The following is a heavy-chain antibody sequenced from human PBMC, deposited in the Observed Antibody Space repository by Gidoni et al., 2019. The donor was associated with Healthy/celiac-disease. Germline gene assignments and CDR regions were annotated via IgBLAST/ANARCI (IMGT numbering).Heavy chain of an antibody. Sequence: EVQLVQSGAEVKKPGASLKISCQGSGYTFTSYWIGWVRQMPGKGLEWMGIIYPGDSDTRYSPSFQGQVTISADKSISTAYLQWSSLKASDTAMYYCARDYGGNSGRDGMDVWGQGTTVTVSS. CDR3: ARDYGGNSGRDGMDV. CDR2: IYPGDSDT. CDR1: GYTFTSYW. V-gene: IGHV5-51*01. J-gene: IGHJ6*02. D-gene: IGHD4-17*01.